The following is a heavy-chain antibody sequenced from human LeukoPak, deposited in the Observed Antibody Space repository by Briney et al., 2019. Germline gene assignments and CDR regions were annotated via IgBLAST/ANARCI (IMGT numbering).Heavy chain of an antibody. V-gene: IGHV3-23*01. CDR2: ISGSGGST. Sequence: GSLRLSCAASGFTFSSYAISGVRQAPGKGLEWVSAISGSGGSTYYADSVKGRFTISRDNSKNTLYLQMNSLRAEDTAVYFCAKPIKTRRDGYNDYWGQGTLVTVSS. CDR1: GFTFSSYA. D-gene: IGHD5-24*01. J-gene: IGHJ4*02. CDR3: AKPIKTRRDGYNDY.